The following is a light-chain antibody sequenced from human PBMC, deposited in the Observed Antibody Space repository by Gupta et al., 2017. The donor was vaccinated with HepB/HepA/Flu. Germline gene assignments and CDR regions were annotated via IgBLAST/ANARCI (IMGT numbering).Light chain of an antibody. CDR2: ENN. CDR1: NLGNKY. CDR3: QTWDSTTVV. V-gene: IGLV3-1*01. J-gene: IGLJ2*01. Sequence: SYELTQPPSVSVSPGQKASITCSGDNLGNKYAYWFQQKPGQSPVLVIYENNKRPSGIPERFSGSNSGNTASLTISGTQTMDEADYYCQTWDSTTVVFGGGTKLTVL.